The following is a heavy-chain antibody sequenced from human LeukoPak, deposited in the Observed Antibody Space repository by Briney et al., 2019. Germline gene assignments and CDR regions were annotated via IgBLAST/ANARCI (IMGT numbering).Heavy chain of an antibody. CDR2: ISAYTGNT. J-gene: IGHJ4*02. V-gene: IGHV1-18*01. CDR1: GYTFTTLG. CDR3: ARVASTTCDCPDYFDY. Sequence: ASVKVSCKASGYTFTTLGITWVRQAPGQGLEWMGWISAYTGNTNYAPKFQGRVTMTTDTSTSTAHMELRSLTSDDTAVYYCARVASTTCDCPDYFDYWGQGTLVTVSS. D-gene: IGHD2-2*01.